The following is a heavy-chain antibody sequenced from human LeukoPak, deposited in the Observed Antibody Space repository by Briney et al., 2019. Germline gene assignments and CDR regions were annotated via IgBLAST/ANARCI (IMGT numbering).Heavy chain of an antibody. CDR3: ARARGDGDYPFDY. CDR2: ISSSSSTI. V-gene: IGHV3-48*04. D-gene: IGHD4-17*01. CDR1: GFTFSSYS. Sequence: GGSLRLSCAASGFTFSSYSMNWVRQAPGKGLEWVSYISSSSSTIYYADSVKGRFTISRDNAKNSLYLQMNSLRAEDTAVYYCARARGDGDYPFDYWGQGTLVTVSS. J-gene: IGHJ4*02.